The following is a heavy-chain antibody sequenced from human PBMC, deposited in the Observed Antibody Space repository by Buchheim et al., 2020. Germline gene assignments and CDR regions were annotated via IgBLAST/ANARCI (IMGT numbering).Heavy chain of an antibody. D-gene: IGHD2-2*02. V-gene: IGHV4-4*02. CDR3: ARVYTVRSRGLRYFDL. CDR2: INHSGST. CDR1: SGSIGSGNW. Sequence: QVQLQESGPGLVKPSGTLSLTCAVSSGSIGSGNWWSWVRQPPGKGLEWIGEINHSGSTNYNPSLKSRVTISVDTSKNQFSLKLSSVTAADTAVYYCARVYTVRSRGLRYFDLWGRGTL. J-gene: IGHJ2*01.